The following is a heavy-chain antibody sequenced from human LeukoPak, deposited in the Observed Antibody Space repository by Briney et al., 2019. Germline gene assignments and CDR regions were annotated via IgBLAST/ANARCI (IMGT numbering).Heavy chain of an antibody. Sequence: GRSLRLSCAASGFTFDDYAMHWVRQAPGKGLEWVSGISWNSGSIGYADSLKGRFTISRDNAKNSLYLQMNSLRAEDTALYYCAKSYYDSSVYSMDFDYWGQGTLVSVSS. J-gene: IGHJ4*02. V-gene: IGHV3-9*01. CDR2: ISWNSGSI. CDR3: AKSYYDSSVYSMDFDY. CDR1: GFTFDDYA. D-gene: IGHD3-22*01.